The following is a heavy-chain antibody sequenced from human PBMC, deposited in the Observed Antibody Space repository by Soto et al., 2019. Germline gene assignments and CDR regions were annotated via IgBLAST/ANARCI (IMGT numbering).Heavy chain of an antibody. CDR2: IYYSGDT. Sequence: QLQLQESGPGLVKPSETLSLTCTVSGGSISSSYHYWGWIRQHPGKGLQWIGSIYYSGDTYYNPALKSRVTMSADTSKGQFSLELRSVTAADTAVYYCASLYFNPLTGFYHYYMDDWGKGTTVTVSS. J-gene: IGHJ6*03. CDR1: GGSISSSYHY. D-gene: IGHD3-9*01. CDR3: ASLYFNPLTGFYHYYMDD. V-gene: IGHV4-39*01.